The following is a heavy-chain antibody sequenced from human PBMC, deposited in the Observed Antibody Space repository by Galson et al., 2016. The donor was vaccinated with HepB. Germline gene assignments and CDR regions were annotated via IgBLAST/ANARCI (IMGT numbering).Heavy chain of an antibody. CDR1: GGSISSSHW. CDR2: IFHSGST. Sequence: SETLSLTCAVSGGSISSSHWWSWVRQPPGKGLEWIGEIFHSGSTNDNPSLKSRVIISVDKSKNHFSLKLNSVTAADTAVDYCARRDPSTYSGYDHWGQGILVTVSS. D-gene: IGHD3-10*01. J-gene: IGHJ4*02. V-gene: IGHV4-4*02. CDR3: ARRDPSTYSGYDH.